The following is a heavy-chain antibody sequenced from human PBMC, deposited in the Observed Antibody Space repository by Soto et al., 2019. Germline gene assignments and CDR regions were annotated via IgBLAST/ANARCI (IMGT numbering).Heavy chain of an antibody. D-gene: IGHD1-26*01. CDR2: IGPESGAT. CDR3: GRGRSGQIVVFY. Sequence: QVQLVQSGAEVKKPGASVKVSCKASGYTFTGHYIHWVRQAPEQGPEWMGEIGPESGATRYAQKFQGRVTMTMDTSVTTDYMELKNLSPDDTAVYYCGRGRSGQIVVFYWGQGTPVTVSS. V-gene: IGHV1-2*02. CDR1: GYTFTGHY. J-gene: IGHJ4*02.